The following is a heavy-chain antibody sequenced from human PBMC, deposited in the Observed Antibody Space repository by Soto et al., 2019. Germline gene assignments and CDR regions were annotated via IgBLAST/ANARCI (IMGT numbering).Heavy chain of an antibody. J-gene: IGHJ4*02. CDR2: IKPDGSQK. Sequence: PGGSLIVSCAASGFPFSTYNMNWVRQTPGKGLEWVANIKPDGSQKWYVDSVKGRFTISRDNAKKSLYLQMNSLRAEDTAVYYCATEDHSTVTTFFGTLNDYWGQGTLVTVSS. CDR1: GFPFSTYN. CDR3: ATEDHSTVTTFFGTLNDY. D-gene: IGHD4-4*01. V-gene: IGHV3-7*04.